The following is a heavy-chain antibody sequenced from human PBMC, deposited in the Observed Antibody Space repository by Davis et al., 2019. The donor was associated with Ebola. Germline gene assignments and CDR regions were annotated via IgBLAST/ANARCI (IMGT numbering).Heavy chain of an antibody. CDR2: INWNGASS. Sequence: GESLKISCGASGFTFDDYAMTWVRQVPGKGLEWVSGINWNGASSGYADSVKGRFTISRDNSKNTLYLQMNSLRAEDTAVYYCARWGGSYWGQGTLVTVSS. CDR1: GFTFDDYA. V-gene: IGHV3-20*04. CDR3: ARWGGSY. D-gene: IGHD3-16*01. J-gene: IGHJ4*02.